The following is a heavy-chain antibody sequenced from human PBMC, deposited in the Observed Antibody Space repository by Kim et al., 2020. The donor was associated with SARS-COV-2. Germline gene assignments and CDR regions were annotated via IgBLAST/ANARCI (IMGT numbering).Heavy chain of an antibody. CDR1: GGSISSSSYY. J-gene: IGHJ3*02. D-gene: IGHD2-2*01. Sequence: SETLSLTCTVSGGSISSSSYYWGWIRQPPGKGLEWIGSIYYSGSTYYNPSLKSRVTISVDTSKNQFSLKLSSVTAADTAVYYCARGDCSSTSCIPNDAFDIWGQGTIVTVSS. V-gene: IGHV4-39*07. CDR3: ARGDCSSTSCIPNDAFDI. CDR2: IYYSGST.